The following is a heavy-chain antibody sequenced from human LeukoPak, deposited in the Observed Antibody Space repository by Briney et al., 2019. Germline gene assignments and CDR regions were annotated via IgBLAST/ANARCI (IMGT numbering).Heavy chain of an antibody. CDR1: GFTVSSNY. D-gene: IGHD1-1*01. Sequence: GGSLRLSCAASGFTVSSNYMSWVRQAPGKGLEWVSVIYSGGSTYYADSVKGRFTISRDNSKNTLYLQMNSLRAEDTAVYFCAKSRSGSANWALQIFDNWGQGTLVTVSS. CDR2: IYSGGST. J-gene: IGHJ4*02. V-gene: IGHV3-53*01. CDR3: AKSRSGSANWALQIFDN.